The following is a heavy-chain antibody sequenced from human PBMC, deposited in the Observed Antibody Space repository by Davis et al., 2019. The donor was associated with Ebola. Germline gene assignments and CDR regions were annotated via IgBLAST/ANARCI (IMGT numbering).Heavy chain of an antibody. D-gene: IGHD5-12*01. CDR3: ARAQWLRLTLHFDY. J-gene: IGHJ4*02. Sequence: SETLSLTCAISGDSVSSNSAAWNWIRQSPSRGLEWLGRTYYRSKWYNDYAVSVKSRITINPDTSKNQFSLQLNSVTPEDTAVYYCARAQWLRLTLHFDYWGQGTLVTVSS. CDR2: TYYRSKWYN. CDR1: GDSVSSNSAA. V-gene: IGHV6-1*01.